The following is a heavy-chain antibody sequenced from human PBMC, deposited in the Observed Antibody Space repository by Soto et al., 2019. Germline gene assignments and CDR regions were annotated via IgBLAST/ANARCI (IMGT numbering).Heavy chain of an antibody. CDR2: ISGSGGSI. D-gene: IGHD3-10*01. V-gene: IGHV3-23*01. Sequence: EVKLLESGGGLVQPGGSLRLSCAASGFTFSSYAMSWVRQAPGKGLEWVSAISGSGGSIYYADSVTVLFTISRDNSKNTLYLQMNSLRAEDTAVYYCAKAGGAPKYYFDYWGQGTLVTVSS. J-gene: IGHJ4*02. CDR1: GFTFSSYA. CDR3: AKAGGAPKYYFDY.